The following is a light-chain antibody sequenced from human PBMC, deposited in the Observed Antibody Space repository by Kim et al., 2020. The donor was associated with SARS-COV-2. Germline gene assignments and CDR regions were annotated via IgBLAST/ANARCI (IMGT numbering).Light chain of an antibody. CDR3: CSYAGSNTLGV. CDR2: EAN. V-gene: IGLV2-23*01. Sequence: QSITISCTGTSSDVGSYNLVSWYQQHPGKAPKLMIYEANKRPSGVSNRFSGSKSGNTASLTISGLQAEDEGYYYCCSYAGSNTLGVFGGGTQLTVL. CDR1: SSDVGSYNL. J-gene: IGLJ2*01.